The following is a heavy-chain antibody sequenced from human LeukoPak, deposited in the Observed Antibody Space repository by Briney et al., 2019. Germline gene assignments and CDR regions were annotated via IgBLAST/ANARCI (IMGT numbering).Heavy chain of an antibody. V-gene: IGHV4-59*01. CDR2: IYYSGST. D-gene: IGHD2-21*01. Sequence: PSETLSLTCTVSGGSISSYYWSWIRQPPGKGLEWIGYIYYSGSTNYNPSLKSRVTISVDTSKNQFSLKLSSVTAADTAVYYCARVWLDRPTYCGGDCYSEYYYYYYMDVWGKGTTVTVSS. CDR3: ARVWLDRPTYCGGDCYSEYYYYYYMDV. CDR1: GGSISSYY. J-gene: IGHJ6*03.